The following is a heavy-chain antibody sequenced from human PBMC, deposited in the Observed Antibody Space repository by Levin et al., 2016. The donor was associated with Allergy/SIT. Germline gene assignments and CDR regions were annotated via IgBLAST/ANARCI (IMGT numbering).Heavy chain of an antibody. CDR1: GDSIGRGGYY. CDR3: ARGGDGDLWSGLLPDGYFDL. J-gene: IGHJ2*01. D-gene: IGHD3-3*01. Sequence: SETLSLTCTVSGDSIGRGGYYWTWIRQHPGKGLELMGYIYYSRYTYYNPSLKSRLLLSVDTSENQFSLELSSVTAADTAVYYCARGGDGDLWSGLLPDGYFDLWGRGTLVTVSS. V-gene: IGHV4-31*03. CDR2: IYYSRYT.